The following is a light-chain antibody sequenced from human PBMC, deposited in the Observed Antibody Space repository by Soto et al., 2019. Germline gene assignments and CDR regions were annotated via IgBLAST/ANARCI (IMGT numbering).Light chain of an antibody. CDR1: QGISSA. CDR2: DAS. CDR3: QHFNNLYT. V-gene: IGKV1D-13*01. J-gene: IGKJ2*01. Sequence: AIQLTQSPSSLSASVGDRVTITCRASQGISSALAWYQQKPGKAPKLLIYDASSLESGVPSRFSGSGSGTDFPLPISALQPKVFATYYCQHFNNLYTLGQ.